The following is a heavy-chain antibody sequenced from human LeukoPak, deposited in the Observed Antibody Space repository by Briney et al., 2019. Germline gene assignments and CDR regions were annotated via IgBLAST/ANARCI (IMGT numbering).Heavy chain of an antibody. Sequence: GGSLRLSCAASGFTFSSYAMNWVRQAPGKGLEWVSSISGSDGSTFYADSVKGRFTISRDNSRNTLYLQMNSLRAEDTAVYYCAKPADYYDTSGYYYRLYYFDYWGQGTLVTVSS. CDR3: AKPADYYDTSGYYYRLYYFDY. CDR1: GFTFSSYA. J-gene: IGHJ4*02. D-gene: IGHD3-22*01. CDR2: ISGSDGST. V-gene: IGHV3-23*01.